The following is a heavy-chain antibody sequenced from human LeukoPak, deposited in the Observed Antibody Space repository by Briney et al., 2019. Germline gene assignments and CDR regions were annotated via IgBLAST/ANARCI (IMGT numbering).Heavy chain of an antibody. V-gene: IGHV3-23*01. CDR3: RRGTAVIIQIYY. J-gene: IGHJ4*02. CDR1: GFTISSYA. Sequence: GGSLRLSCAASGFTISSYAMSWVRQAPGKGLEWVSTISGSGTSSYYADSVKGRFTITRDVSKNMVYLQMNSLKPEDSAVYYCRRGTAVIIQIYYWGQGILVTVSS. CDR2: ISGSGTSS. D-gene: IGHD4-17*01.